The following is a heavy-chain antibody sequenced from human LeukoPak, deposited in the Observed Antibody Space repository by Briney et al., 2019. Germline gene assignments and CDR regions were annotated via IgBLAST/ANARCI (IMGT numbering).Heavy chain of an antibody. CDR3: ARAQLGHDNWFDP. Sequence: ASETLSLTCTVSGGSISSSSYYWGWIRQPPGKGLEWISYICSRSSTLHYADSVKGRFTISRDNAKNSLYLQMNSLRAEDTAVYYCARAQLGHDNWFDPWGQGTLVTVSS. D-gene: IGHD7-27*01. J-gene: IGHJ5*02. CDR2: ICSRSSTL. V-gene: IGHV3-48*01. CDR1: GGSISSSS.